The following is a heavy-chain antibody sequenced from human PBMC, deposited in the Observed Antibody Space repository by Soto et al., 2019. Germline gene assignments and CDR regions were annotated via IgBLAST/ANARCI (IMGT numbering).Heavy chain of an antibody. D-gene: IGHD1-26*01. V-gene: IGHV4-34*01. CDR3: ATRRDSGSYGGLDY. CDR2: INHSGST. Sequence: SETLSLTCAVYGGSFSGYYWSWIRQPPGKGLEWIGEINHSGSTNYNPSLKSRVTISVDTSKNQFSLKLSSVTAADTAVYYCATRRDSGSYGGLDYTGQRTLVTVSS. CDR1: GGSFSGYY. J-gene: IGHJ4*02.